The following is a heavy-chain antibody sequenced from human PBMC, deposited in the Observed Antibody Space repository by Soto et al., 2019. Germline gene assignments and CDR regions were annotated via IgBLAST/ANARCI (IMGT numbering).Heavy chain of an antibody. J-gene: IGHJ5*02. Sequence: GASVKVSCKVSGYTLTELSMHWVRQAPGKGLEWLGGFDPEDGETIYAQKFQGRVTMTEDTSTDTAYMELSSLRSEDTAVYYCATYSLLRYFDWLSRDPLFDPWGQGTLVTVSS. CDR2: FDPEDGET. CDR1: GYTLTELS. CDR3: ATYSLLRYFDWLSRDPLFDP. V-gene: IGHV1-24*01. D-gene: IGHD3-9*01.